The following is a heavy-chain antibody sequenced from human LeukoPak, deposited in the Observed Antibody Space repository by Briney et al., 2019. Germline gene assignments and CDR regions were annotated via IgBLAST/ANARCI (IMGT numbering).Heavy chain of an antibody. V-gene: IGHV4-59*12. CDR1: GGTISNYY. Sequence: SETLSLTCTASGGTISNYYWNWIRQPPGKGLEWIGYIHDSGSTKYNPSLKSRVTISVNTSKNQFSLKLSSVTAADTAVYYFAGDSQAADLDAFDIWGQGKMVTVSS. CDR3: AGDSQAADLDAFDI. J-gene: IGHJ3*02. CDR2: IHDSGST. D-gene: IGHD2-15*01.